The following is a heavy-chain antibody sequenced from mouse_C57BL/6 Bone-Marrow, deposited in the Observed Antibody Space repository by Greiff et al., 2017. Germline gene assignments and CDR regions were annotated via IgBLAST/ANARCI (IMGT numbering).Heavy chain of an antibody. CDR2: ISYSGST. Sequence: DVKLVESGPGLAKPSQTLSLTCSVTGYSITSDYWNWIRNFPGNKLEYMGYISYSGSTYYNPSLKSRISITRDTSKNQYYLQLNSVTTEDTASYYCARFKTTVVALYAMDYWGQGTSVTVSS. CDR1: GYSITSDY. J-gene: IGHJ4*01. CDR3: ARFKTTVVALYAMDY. V-gene: IGHV3-8*01. D-gene: IGHD1-1*01.